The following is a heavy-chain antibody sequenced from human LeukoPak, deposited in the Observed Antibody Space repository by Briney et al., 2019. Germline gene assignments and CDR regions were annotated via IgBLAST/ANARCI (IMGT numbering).Heavy chain of an antibody. CDR1: GFTFDDYA. CDR2: ISWDGGGT. CDR3: AEDMAAYYYASGNIDY. Sequence: PGGSLRLSCAASGFTFDDYAMHWVRQAPGKGLEWVPLISWDGGGTYYADTVKGRFTISRDNSKNSLYLQMNSLRAEDTALYYCAEDMAAYYYASGNIDYWGQGTLVTVSS. D-gene: IGHD3-10*01. J-gene: IGHJ4*02. V-gene: IGHV3-43D*03.